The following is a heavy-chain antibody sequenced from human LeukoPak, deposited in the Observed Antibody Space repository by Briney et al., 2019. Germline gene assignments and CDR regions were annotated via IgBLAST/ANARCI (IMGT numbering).Heavy chain of an antibody. Sequence: SETLSLTCTVSGGSISIYYWNWIRQPAGKGLEWIGRDFASGITNYNPSLKSRVTMSVDTSKNQFSLNLRSVTAADTAVYYCARESSGTYYDPLGYMDVWGNGTTVIVSS. V-gene: IGHV4-4*07. CDR1: GGSISIYY. CDR3: ARESSGTYYDPLGYMDV. CDR2: DFASGIT. J-gene: IGHJ6*03. D-gene: IGHD3-10*01.